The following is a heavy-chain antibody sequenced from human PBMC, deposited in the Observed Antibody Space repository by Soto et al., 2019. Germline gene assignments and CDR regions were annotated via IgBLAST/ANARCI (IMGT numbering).Heavy chain of an antibody. D-gene: IGHD6-19*01. CDR3: AKSPAVAYWYFDL. J-gene: IGHJ2*01. Sequence: LRLSCAASGFTFSSYAMSWVRQAPGKGLEWVSAISGSGGSTYYADSVKGRFTISRDNSKNTLYLQMNSLRAEDTAVYYCAKSPAVAYWYFDLWGRGTLVTVSS. CDR1: GFTFSSYA. CDR2: ISGSGGST. V-gene: IGHV3-23*01.